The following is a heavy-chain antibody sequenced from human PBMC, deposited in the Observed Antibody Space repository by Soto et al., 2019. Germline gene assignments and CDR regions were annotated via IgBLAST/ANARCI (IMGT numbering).Heavy chain of an antibody. J-gene: IGHJ4*02. V-gene: IGHV3-23*01. CDR3: AKDRTAAARNFDY. CDR2: ISTAVGAT. CDR1: GFTFSNHA. D-gene: IGHD6-13*01. Sequence: GGSLRLSCAVSGFTFSNHAMSWVRQAPGKGLEWVSAISTAVGATYYADSVKGRFTISRDDSNNTLFLQMNSLRAEDTAVYYCAKDRTAAARNFDYWGQGTLVTVSS.